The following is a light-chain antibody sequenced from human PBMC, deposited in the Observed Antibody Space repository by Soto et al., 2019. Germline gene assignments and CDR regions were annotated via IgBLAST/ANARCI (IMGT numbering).Light chain of an antibody. CDR2: EFT. J-gene: IGLJ1*01. V-gene: IGLV2-14*01. Sequence: QSALTQAASVSGSPGQSITISCTGMSSDVGGYNYVSWYQHHPGKAPKLLIYEFTNRPSGVSTRFSGSKSGNTASLTISGLQAEDEADYFCCSYTSGSTPYVFGTGTKVTVL. CDR1: SSDVGGYNY. CDR3: CSYTSGSTPYV.